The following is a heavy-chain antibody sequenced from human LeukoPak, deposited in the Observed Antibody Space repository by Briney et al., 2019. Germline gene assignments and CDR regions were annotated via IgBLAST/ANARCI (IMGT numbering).Heavy chain of an antibody. CDR1: GGTFSSSA. CDR2: IIPILNIT. Sequence: SVKVSCKTSGGTFSSSAITWVRQAPGQGLEWMGRIIPILNITTYAQKFQGSVTITADTSTSTVYMELSSLRSEETAVYYCARDQGLIAPPPCGLDVWGQGTTVIVSS. V-gene: IGHV1-69*04. J-gene: IGHJ6*02. CDR3: ARDQGLIAPPPCGLDV. D-gene: IGHD3-16*01.